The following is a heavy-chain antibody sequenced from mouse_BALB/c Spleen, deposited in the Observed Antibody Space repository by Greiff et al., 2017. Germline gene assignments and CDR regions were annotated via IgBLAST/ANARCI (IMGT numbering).Heavy chain of an antibody. CDR3: ARQGSYGAMDY. CDR2: ISSGGSYT. V-gene: IGHV5-6*01. D-gene: IGHD1-1*02. J-gene: IGHJ4*01. CDR1: GFTFSSYG. Sequence: EVKLMESGGDLVKPGGSLKLSCAASGFTFSSYGMSWVRQTPDKRLEWVATISSGGSYTYYPDSVKGRFTISRDNAKNTLYLQMSSLKSEDTAMYYCARQGSYGAMDYWGQGTSVTVSS.